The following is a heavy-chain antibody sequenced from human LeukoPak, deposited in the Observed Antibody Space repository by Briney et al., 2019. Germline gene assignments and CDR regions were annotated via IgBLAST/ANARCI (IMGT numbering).Heavy chain of an antibody. J-gene: IGHJ3*02. Sequence: SETLSLTCTVSGGSFSSYYWSWIRQPPGKGLEWTGYIYYSGSTNYNPSLKSRVTISVDTSKNQFSLKLSSVTAADTAVYYCASLYYDILTGHQDAFDIWGQGTMVTVSS. CDR1: GGSFSSYY. V-gene: IGHV4-59*08. CDR2: IYYSGST. D-gene: IGHD3-9*01. CDR3: ASLYYDILTGHQDAFDI.